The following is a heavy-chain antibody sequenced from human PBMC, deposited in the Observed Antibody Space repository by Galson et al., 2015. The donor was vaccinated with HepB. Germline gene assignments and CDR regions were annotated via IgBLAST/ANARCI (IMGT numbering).Heavy chain of an antibody. CDR2: ISHSGGNT. V-gene: IGHV3-23*01. D-gene: IGHD4-17*01. Sequence: SLRLSCAASGFTFSSYAMNWVRQAPGKGLEWVSDISHSGGNTHYADSVKGQFTISRDNSKNTLYLQMDSLRAEDTAVYYCAKCSHSRHDDYAPFDIWGPGTMGTVSS. CDR1: GFTFSSYA. CDR3: AKCSHSRHDDYAPFDI. J-gene: IGHJ3*02.